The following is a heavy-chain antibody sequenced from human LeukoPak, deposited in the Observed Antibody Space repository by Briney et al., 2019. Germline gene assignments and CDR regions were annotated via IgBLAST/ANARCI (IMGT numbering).Heavy chain of an antibody. CDR1: GFTFTKPA. CDR2: VSGTGDFI. Sequence: GGSLRLSCAASGFTFTKPAMGWVREAPGKGLEWVSVVSGTGDFIYYGGSVKGRFTISRDNSKNTLYLHMSSLRAEDTAFYYCAKTRGGNPRYYFDYWGHGTLVTVSS. D-gene: IGHD4-23*01. J-gene: IGHJ4*01. V-gene: IGHV3-23*01. CDR3: AKTRGGNPRYYFDY.